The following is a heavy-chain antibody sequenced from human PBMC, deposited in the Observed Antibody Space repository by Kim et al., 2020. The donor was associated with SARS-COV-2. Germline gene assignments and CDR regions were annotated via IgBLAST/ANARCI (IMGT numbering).Heavy chain of an antibody. J-gene: IGHJ1*01. CDR1: GYTFSGYS. Sequence: ASVKVSCKASGYTFSGYSMHWVRQAPGQGLEWMGWINTNSGDPTYAQRFPGRVTFTLDTSISTAYLQLSRLRAEDTAVYYCARGSAWLSGYDEVGIWGQGTLVTVSS. V-gene: IGHV1-2*02. CDR3: ARGSAWLSGYDEVGI. CDR2: INTNSGDP. D-gene: IGHD3-22*01.